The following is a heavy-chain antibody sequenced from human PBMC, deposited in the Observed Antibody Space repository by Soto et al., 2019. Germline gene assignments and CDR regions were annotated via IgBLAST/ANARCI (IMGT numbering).Heavy chain of an antibody. CDR2: INPKSGGT. V-gene: IGHV1-2*04. Sequence: ASVKVSCKASGYSFTDYHIHWVRQAPGQGLEWLGRINPKSGGTSTAQKFQGWVTMTTDTSISTASMELTRLTSDDTAIYYCARGDSTDCSNGVCSFFYNHDMDVWGQVTTVTVSS. J-gene: IGHJ6*02. CDR3: ARGDSTDCSNGVCSFFYNHDMDV. CDR1: GYSFTDYH. D-gene: IGHD2-8*01.